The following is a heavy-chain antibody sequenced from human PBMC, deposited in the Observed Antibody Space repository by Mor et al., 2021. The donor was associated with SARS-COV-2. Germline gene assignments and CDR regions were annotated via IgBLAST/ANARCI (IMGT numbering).Heavy chain of an antibody. V-gene: IGHV3-11*06. J-gene: IGHJ4*02. Sequence: GRFTISRDNPKNSLYLQMNSLRAEDTAVYYCARDLRVVYALPHFDYWGQGTLVTVSS. D-gene: IGHD2-8*02. CDR3: ARDLRVVYALPHFDY.